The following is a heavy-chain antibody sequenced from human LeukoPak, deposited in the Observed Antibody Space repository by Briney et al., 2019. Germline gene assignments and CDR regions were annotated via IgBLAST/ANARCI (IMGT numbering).Heavy chain of an antibody. V-gene: IGHV4-4*07. Sequence: SETLSLTCTVSGGSISSYYWSWLRQPAGKGLEWIGRIYTSGSTNYNPSLKSRVTMSVDTSKNQFSLKLSSVTAADTAVYYCARGRRFLEWTLYYYYYMDVGGKGTTVTVSS. J-gene: IGHJ6*03. CDR2: IYTSGST. CDR1: GGSISSYY. CDR3: ARGRRFLEWTLYYYYYMDV. D-gene: IGHD3-3*01.